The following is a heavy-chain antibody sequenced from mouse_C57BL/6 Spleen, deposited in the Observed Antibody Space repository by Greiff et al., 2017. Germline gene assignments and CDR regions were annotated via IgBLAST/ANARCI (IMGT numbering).Heavy chain of an antibody. CDR2: ISSGGSYT. Sequence: ELQVVESGGDLVKPGGSLKLSCAASGFTFRSYGMSWVRQTPDKRLEWVATISSGGSYTYYPDSVKGRFTISRDNAKNTLYLQMSSLKSEDTAMYYCARYYGSSFDYWGQGTTLTVSS. CDR3: ARYYGSSFDY. D-gene: IGHD1-1*01. V-gene: IGHV5-6*01. CDR1: GFTFRSYG. J-gene: IGHJ2*01.